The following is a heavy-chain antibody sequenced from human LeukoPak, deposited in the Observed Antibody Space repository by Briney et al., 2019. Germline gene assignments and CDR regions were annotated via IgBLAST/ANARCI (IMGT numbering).Heavy chain of an antibody. CDR3: ARDRSSSWYEMDY. V-gene: IGHV4-4*07. J-gene: IGHJ4*02. CDR1: VGSISGYY. CDR2: IYTSGST. Sequence: SETLSLTCTFSVGSISGYYWSWIRQPAGKGLEWIGRIYTSGSTNYNPSLKSRVAMSVDTSKNQFSLNRSSVTAADTAVYFCARDRSSSWYEMDYWGQGTLVTVSS. D-gene: IGHD6-13*01.